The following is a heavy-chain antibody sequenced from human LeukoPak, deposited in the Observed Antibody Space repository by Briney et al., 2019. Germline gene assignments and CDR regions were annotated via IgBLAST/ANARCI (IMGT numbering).Heavy chain of an antibody. CDR1: GFTFSDYY. V-gene: IGHV3-11*01. D-gene: IGHD3-22*01. J-gene: IGHJ6*03. CDR3: ARVSGGGGVYDSSGYYYDQKNYYYYMDV. Sequence: GGSLRLSCAASGFTFSDYYMSWIRQAPGKGLEWVSYISSSGSTIYYADSVKGRFTISRDNAKNSLYLQMNSLRAEDTAVYYCARVSGGGGVYDSSGYYYDQKNYYYYMDVWGKGTTVTVSS. CDR2: ISSSGSTI.